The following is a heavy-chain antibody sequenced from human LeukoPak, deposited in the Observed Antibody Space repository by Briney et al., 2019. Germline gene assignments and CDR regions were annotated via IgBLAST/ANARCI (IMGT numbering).Heavy chain of an antibody. J-gene: IGHJ4*02. D-gene: IGHD2-2*01. Sequence: GGSLRLSCAASGFTFSSCGMHWVRQAPGKGLEWVAFIRYVGSDKYYADSVKGRFTISRDNSKNTLYLQMNSLRAEDTAVYYCARNGEYCSSTSCEDYWGQGTLVTVSS. CDR2: IRYVGSDK. CDR1: GFTFSSCG. CDR3: ARNGEYCSSTSCEDY. V-gene: IGHV3-30*02.